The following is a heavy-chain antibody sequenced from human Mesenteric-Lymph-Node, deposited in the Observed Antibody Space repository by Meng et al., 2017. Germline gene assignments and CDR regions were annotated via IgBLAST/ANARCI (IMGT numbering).Heavy chain of an antibody. V-gene: IGHV3-21*01. J-gene: IGHJ4*02. CDR2: ISSSSSDI. D-gene: IGHD1-26*01. CDR3: ARDDSGEDPYFDY. CDR1: VFTFSTYS. Sequence: EVQLVDYGGGLVTPGRSLWLACAASVFTFSTYSMNWVRQGPGKGREWVSSISSSSSDIYYADSVKGRFTNYRDNAKNSLYLKMNSLRAEETAVYYCARDDSGEDPYFDYWGQGTLVTVSS.